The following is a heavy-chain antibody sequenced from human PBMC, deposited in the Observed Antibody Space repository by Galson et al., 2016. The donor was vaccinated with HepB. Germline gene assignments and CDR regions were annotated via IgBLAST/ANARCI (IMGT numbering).Heavy chain of an antibody. D-gene: IGHD1-1*01. V-gene: IGHV3-7*03. CDR1: GISFSRKW. Sequence: SLRLSCAASGISFSRKWMTWVRQAPGKGLEWVANIKQDGSEKYYADSVKGRFTISRDNTENSLYLQMNGLRAEDTAVYYCAKERLVRRIFDHWGQGTLLTVSS. J-gene: IGHJ4*02. CDR3: AKERLVRRIFDH. CDR2: IKQDGSEK.